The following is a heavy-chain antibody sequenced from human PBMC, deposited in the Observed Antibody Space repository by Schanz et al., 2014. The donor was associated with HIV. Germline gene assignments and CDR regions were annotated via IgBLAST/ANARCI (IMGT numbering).Heavy chain of an antibody. CDR3: ARTYTGDWSTGAD. CDR2: HIPIFDTT. J-gene: IGHJ4*02. V-gene: IGHV1-69*06. D-gene: IGHD2-21*02. CDR1: GGTFSSSA. Sequence: QVQLVQSGAEVKKPGSSVKVSCKASGGTFSSSAISWVRQAPGQGLEWMGGHIPIFDTTNYAQKFQGRVTITADKSTSTVYMDLSSLRSEDTAVYYCARTYTGDWSTGADWGQGTLVTVSS.